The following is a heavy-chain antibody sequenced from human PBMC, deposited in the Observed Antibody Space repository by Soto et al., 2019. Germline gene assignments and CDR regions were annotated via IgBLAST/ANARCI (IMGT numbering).Heavy chain of an antibody. CDR1: GGSFIGYF. Sequence: PSETLSLTCAVYGGSFIGYFWNCFRQPAGKGLEWIVEINHSGSTKYNPSLKSRVTLSVDTSKNQFSLRVFSVTAADTAVYYCARDLSGYYYGMDVWGQGTTVTVSS. V-gene: IGHV4-34*01. J-gene: IGHJ6*02. CDR3: ARDLSGYYYGMDV. CDR2: INHSGST.